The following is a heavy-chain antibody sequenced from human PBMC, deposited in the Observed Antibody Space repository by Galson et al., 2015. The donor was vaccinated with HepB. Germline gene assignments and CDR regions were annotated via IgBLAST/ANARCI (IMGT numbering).Heavy chain of an antibody. D-gene: IGHD6-19*01. V-gene: IGHV3-30*02. CDR2: IRYDGSNK. Sequence: SLRLSCAASGFTFSSYGMHWVRQAPGKGLEWVAFIRYDGSNKYYADSVKGRFTISRDNSKNTLYLQMNSLRAEDTAVYYCAKDWGMTGIAVAGHGYWGQGTLVTVSS. CDR1: GFTFSSYG. CDR3: AKDWGMTGIAVAGHGY. J-gene: IGHJ4*02.